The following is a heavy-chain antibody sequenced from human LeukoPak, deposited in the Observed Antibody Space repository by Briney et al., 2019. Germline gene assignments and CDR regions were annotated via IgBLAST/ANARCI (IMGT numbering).Heavy chain of an antibody. CDR2: IYYSGST. J-gene: IGHJ4*02. V-gene: IGHV4-30-4*08. CDR3: ARTPKIFGEPLTDY. Sequence: SQTLSLTCTVSGGSISRGDYYWSWIRQPPGKGLEWIGYIYYSGSTYCNPSLKSRVTISVDTSKNQFSLKLSSVTAADTAVYYCARTPKIFGEPLTDYWGQGTLVTVSS. D-gene: IGHD3-3*01. CDR1: GGSISRGDYY.